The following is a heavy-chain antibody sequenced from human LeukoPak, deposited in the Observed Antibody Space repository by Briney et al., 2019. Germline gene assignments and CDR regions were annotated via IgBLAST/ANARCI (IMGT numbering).Heavy chain of an antibody. CDR2: IYTSGST. CDR3: ARGHSSGWYFDY. D-gene: IGHD6-19*01. V-gene: IGHV4-4*07. J-gene: IGHJ4*02. CDR1: GGSISSYY. Sequence: SETLSLTCTVSGGSISSYYWSWIRQPAGKGLEWIGRIYTSGSTNYNPSLKSRVTTSVDTSKNQFSLKLSSVTAADTAVYYCARGHSSGWYFDYWGQGTLVTVSS.